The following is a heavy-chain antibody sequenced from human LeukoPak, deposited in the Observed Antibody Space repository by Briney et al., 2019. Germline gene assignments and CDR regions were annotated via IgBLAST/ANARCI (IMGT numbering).Heavy chain of an antibody. CDR3: VRASGSFDY. CDR1: GFTFSSYG. CDR2: ISYDGSNK. Sequence: GGSLRLSCAASGFTFSSYGMHWVRQAPGKGLEWVAVISYDGSNKYYADSVKGRFTISRDNSKKTLYLQMNSLRVEDTAVYYCVRASGSFDYWGQGTLVTVSS. V-gene: IGHV3-30*03. D-gene: IGHD3-10*01. J-gene: IGHJ4*02.